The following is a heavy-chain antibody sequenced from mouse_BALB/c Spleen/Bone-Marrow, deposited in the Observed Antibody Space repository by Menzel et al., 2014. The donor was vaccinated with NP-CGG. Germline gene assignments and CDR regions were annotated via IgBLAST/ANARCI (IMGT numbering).Heavy chain of an antibody. CDR1: GYAFTNYL. CDR2: INPGSGGT. CDR3: ARSRTGFAY. J-gene: IGHJ3*01. Sequence: LVESGAELVRPGTSVKVSCKASGYAFTNYLIEWVKQRPGQGLEWIGVINPGSGGTNYNEKFKGKATLTADKSSSTAYMQLSSLTSDDSAVYFCARSRTGFAYWGQGTLVTVPA. V-gene: IGHV1-54*03.